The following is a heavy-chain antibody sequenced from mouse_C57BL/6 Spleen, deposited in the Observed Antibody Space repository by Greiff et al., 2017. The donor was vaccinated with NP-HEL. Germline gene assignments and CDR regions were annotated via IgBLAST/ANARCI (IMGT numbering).Heavy chain of an antibody. J-gene: IGHJ3*01. V-gene: IGHV5-17*01. D-gene: IGHD2-4*01. CDR2: ISSGSSTI. Sequence: EVTLVESGGGLVKPGGSLKLSCAASGFTFSDYGMHWVRQAPEKGLEWVAYISSGSSTIYYADTVKGRFTISRDNAKNTLFLQMTSLRAEDTAMYYCAREGYDYERPAWFAYWGQGTLVTVSA. CDR3: AREGYDYERPAWFAY. CDR1: GFTFSDYG.